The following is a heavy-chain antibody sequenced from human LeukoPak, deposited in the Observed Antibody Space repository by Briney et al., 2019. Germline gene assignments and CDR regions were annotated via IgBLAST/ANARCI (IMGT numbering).Heavy chain of an antibody. CDR2: INPNSGGT. Sequence: GASVKVSCKASGYTFTGYYMHWVRQAPGQGLEWMGWINPNSGGTNYAQKFQGWVTMTRDTSISTAYMELSRLRSDDTAVYYCARGPFKVRGAAAGGYYYGMDVWGQGTTVTVSS. J-gene: IGHJ6*02. V-gene: IGHV1-2*04. CDR3: ARGPFKVRGAAAGGYYYGMDV. D-gene: IGHD6-13*01. CDR1: GYTFTGYY.